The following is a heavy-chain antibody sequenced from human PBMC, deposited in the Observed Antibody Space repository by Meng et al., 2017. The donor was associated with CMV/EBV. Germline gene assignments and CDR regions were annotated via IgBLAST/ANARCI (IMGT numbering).Heavy chain of an antibody. CDR3: TRPMIVVVPAANPPGYSSSGDYYYYGMDV. J-gene: IGHJ6*02. CDR2: IIPIFGTA. Sequence: SVKVSCKASGGTFSSYAISWVRQAPGQGLEWMGGIIPIFGTANYAQKFQGRVTITTDESTSTAYMELSSLRSEDTAVYYCTRPMIVVVPAANPPGYSSSGDYYYYGMDVWGQGTTVTVSS. D-gene: IGHD2-2*01. V-gene: IGHV1-69*05. CDR1: GGTFSSYA.